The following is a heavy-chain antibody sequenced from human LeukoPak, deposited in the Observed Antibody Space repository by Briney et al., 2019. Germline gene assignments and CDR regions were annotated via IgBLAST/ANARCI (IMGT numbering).Heavy chain of an antibody. CDR2: LIRGGGTT. Sequence: GGSLRLSCAASGFTFSSYAMNWVRQAPGKGLEWVSGLIRGGGTTHYADSVKGRFTISSDYSSNTLHLQMNSLRPEDTALYYCAKDQCSLTNCYAWPDYWGRGTLVTVSA. V-gene: IGHV3-23*01. J-gene: IGHJ4*02. CDR3: AKDQCSLTNCYAWPDY. D-gene: IGHD2-2*01. CDR1: GFTFSSYA.